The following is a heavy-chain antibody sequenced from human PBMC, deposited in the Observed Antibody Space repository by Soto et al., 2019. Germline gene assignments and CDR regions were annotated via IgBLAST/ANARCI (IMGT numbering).Heavy chain of an antibody. CDR1: GLTISGKKY. J-gene: IGHJ3*01. CDR2: LYYVDGS. V-gene: IGHV3-53*01. Sequence: DVQLVESGGGLIQPGESLRLSCAAFGLTISGKKYVAWVRQAPGKGLEWVSALYYVDGSFYADSVTGRFTTSSDSSKTTVYLQMNDLRPDDTAVYYCATWHELEHAFDVWGQGTTVTISS. CDR3: ATWHELEHAFDV. D-gene: IGHD1-1*01.